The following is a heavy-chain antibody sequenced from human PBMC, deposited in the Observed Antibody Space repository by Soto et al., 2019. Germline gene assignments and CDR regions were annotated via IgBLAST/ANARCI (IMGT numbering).Heavy chain of an antibody. J-gene: IGHJ4*02. CDR2: INHSGST. D-gene: IGHD3-22*01. V-gene: IGHV4-34*01. CDR3: ARGRGIVVVAELDY. CDR1: GGSFSGFY. Sequence: SETLSLTCAVYGGSFSGFYWTWIRQTPGKGLEWIGEINHSGSTNYNPSLKSRVTISVDTSKNQLSLNLRSVTAADTVVYYCARGRGIVVVAELDYWGQGTLVTVSS.